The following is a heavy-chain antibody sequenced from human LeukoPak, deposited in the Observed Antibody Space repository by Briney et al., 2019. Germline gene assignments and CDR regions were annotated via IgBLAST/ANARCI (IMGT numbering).Heavy chain of an antibody. CDR2: FDPEDGET. CDR3: ATTGYDSSGYYYSYYFDY. J-gene: IGHJ4*02. Sequence: ASVKVSCKVSGYTLTELSMHWVRRAPGIGLEWMGGFDPEDGETIYAQKFQGRVTMTEDTSTDTAYMELSSLRSEDTAAYYCATTGYDSSGYYYSYYFDYWGQGTLVTVSS. D-gene: IGHD3-22*01. CDR1: GYTLTELS. V-gene: IGHV1-24*01.